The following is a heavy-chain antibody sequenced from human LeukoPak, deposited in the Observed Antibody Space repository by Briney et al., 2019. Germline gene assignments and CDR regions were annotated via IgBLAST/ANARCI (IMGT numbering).Heavy chain of an antibody. V-gene: IGHV3-33*01. D-gene: IGHD5-18*01. CDR1: GYTFSSYG. J-gene: IGHJ4*02. CDR2: IWYDGSNK. CDR3: ARDRAMVVGSSWYYDY. Sequence: PGGSLRLSCAPSGYTFSSYGMHGVPQAPDKGLECVSHIWYDGSNKYYADSVKGRFTISRDNSKNTLNLQMNSLRAEDTALYYCARDRAMVVGSSWYYDYWGQGTLVTVSS.